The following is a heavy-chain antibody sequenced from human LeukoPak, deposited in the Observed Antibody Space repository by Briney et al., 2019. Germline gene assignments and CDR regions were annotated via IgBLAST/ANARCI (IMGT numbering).Heavy chain of an antibody. CDR3: ASVEPDY. CDR2: INTDGSTT. J-gene: IGHJ4*02. Sequence: GGSLRLSCVASGFTFSSYWMHWVRQAPGKGLVWVSRINTDGSTTNYADSVKGRFTISRDNTKNTVYLQMYSLRAEDTAVYYCASVEPDYWGQGTLVTVSA. V-gene: IGHV3-74*01. D-gene: IGHD1-14*01. CDR1: GFTFSSYW.